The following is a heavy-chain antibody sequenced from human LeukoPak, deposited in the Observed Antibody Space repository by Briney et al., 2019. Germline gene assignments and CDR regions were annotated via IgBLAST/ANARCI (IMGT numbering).Heavy chain of an antibody. D-gene: IGHD3-22*01. CDR1: GYTFTDYY. V-gene: IGHV1-2*04. CDR2: INPNSGGT. J-gene: IGHJ4*02. CDR3: ARGGPYYDSSRANDLNY. Sequence: ASVKVSCKASGYTFTDYYMQWVRQAPGQGLEWMGWINPNSGGTHYVQRFQGWVTMTRDTSISTAYMELSRLTSDDTAVFYCARGGPYYDSSRANDLNYWGQGTLVTVSS.